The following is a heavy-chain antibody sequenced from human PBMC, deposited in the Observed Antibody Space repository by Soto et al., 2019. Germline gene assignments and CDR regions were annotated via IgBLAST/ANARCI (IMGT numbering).Heavy chain of an antibody. V-gene: IGHV4-30-4*01. CDR2: VYYNWGT. CDR3: ARGAPYSSSWYYFDY. J-gene: IGHJ4*02. CDR1: GGCISSGAYY. D-gene: IGHD6-13*01. Sequence: PSETLSLPCTVSGGCISSGAYYWSWIRQPPGKRLEPSECVYYNWGTSYYPSLQSRFTLAVSTTRNQFSLKLSSVTAADTAVYYGARGAPYSSSWYYFDYWGQGTLVTVSS.